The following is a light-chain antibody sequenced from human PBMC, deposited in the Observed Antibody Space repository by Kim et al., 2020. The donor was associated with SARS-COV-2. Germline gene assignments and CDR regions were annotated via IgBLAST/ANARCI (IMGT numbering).Light chain of an antibody. Sequence: DIQMTQSPSSLSASVGDRITITCRASQGISNYVSWFRQKPGQAPTSLVYAASTLLPGVPSRFSGSGSGTDFTLTISSLQPEDFAIYYCQQYLSYPRTFGPGTKLEI. J-gene: IGKJ2*01. CDR2: AAS. V-gene: IGKV1-16*01. CDR1: QGISNY. CDR3: QQYLSYPRT.